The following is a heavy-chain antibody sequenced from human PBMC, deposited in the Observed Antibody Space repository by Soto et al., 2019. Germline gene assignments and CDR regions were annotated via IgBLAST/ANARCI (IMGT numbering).Heavy chain of an antibody. D-gene: IGHD3-3*01. CDR3: TRPSIEKATIFDY. Sequence: PGGSLRLSCAASGFTFSGSAMHWVRQASGKGLEWVGRIGSKAHSYATVYAASVKGRFTTSRDDSKNTAYLQMNSLKTEDTAVYYCTRPSIEKATIFDYWGQGTLVTVSS. CDR2: IGSKAHSYAT. V-gene: IGHV3-73*01. CDR1: GFTFSGSA. J-gene: IGHJ4*02.